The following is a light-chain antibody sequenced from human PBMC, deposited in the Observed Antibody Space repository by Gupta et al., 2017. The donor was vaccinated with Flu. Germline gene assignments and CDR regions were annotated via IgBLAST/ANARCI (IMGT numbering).Light chain of an antibody. Sequence: LTQPPPASGTPGQRVTFSCSGIASLLGRYTVDWYQQVPGSAPRLLIYDFSQRPSGGPERVSGSKSGTSAARAISGVQAEDEADYYCAAWDDSLSGHYVFGAGTKVTVL. J-gene: IGLJ1*01. CDR2: DFS. CDR3: AAWDDSLSGHYV. CDR1: ASLLGRYT. V-gene: IGLV1-44*01.